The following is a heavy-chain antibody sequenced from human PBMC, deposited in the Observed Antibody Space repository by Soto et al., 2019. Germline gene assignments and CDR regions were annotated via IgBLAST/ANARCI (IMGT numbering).Heavy chain of an antibody. CDR1: GYTFTSYD. Sequence: GASVKVSCKASGYTFTSYDINWVRQATGQGLEWMGWMNPNSGNTGYAQKFQGRVTMTRNTSISTVYMELSSLRSEDTAVYYCARDKDYDFLPYGMDVWGQGTTVTVSS. J-gene: IGHJ6*02. CDR2: MNPNSGNT. V-gene: IGHV1-8*01. CDR3: ARDKDYDFLPYGMDV. D-gene: IGHD3-3*01.